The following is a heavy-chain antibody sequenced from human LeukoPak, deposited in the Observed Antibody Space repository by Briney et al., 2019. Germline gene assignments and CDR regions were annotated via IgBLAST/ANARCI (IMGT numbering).Heavy chain of an antibody. CDR2: INHSGST. CDR1: GGSFSGYY. D-gene: IGHD2-2*01. J-gene: IGHJ5*02. Sequence: SETLSLTCAVYGGSFSGYYWSWIRQPPGKGLEWIGEINHSGSTNYNPSLTSRVTISVDTSKNQFSLKLSSVTVADTAVYYCARGLSYGGIVVVPAAIHGWFDPWGQGTLVTVSS. V-gene: IGHV4-34*01. CDR3: ARGLSYGGIVVVPAAIHGWFDP.